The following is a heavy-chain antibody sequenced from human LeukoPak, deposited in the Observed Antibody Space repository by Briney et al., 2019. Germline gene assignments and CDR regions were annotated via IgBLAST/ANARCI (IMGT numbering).Heavy chain of an antibody. D-gene: IGHD3-10*01. J-gene: IGHJ4*02. CDR3: ARVLWFGGKFDH. Sequence: SETLSLTCAVSGYSISSGYYWGWIRQPPGKGLEWIGSIYHSGSTYYNPSLKSRVTISVDTSKNQFSLKLSSVTAADTAVYYCARVLWFGGKFDHWGQGTLVTVSS. V-gene: IGHV4-38-2*01. CDR1: GYSISSGYY. CDR2: IYHSGST.